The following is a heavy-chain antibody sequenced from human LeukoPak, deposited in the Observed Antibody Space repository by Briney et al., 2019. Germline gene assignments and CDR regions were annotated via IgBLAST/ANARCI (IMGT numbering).Heavy chain of an antibody. D-gene: IGHD3-22*01. CDR2: ITSNGRTT. CDR3: AKAVVPVISQHYFDY. J-gene: IGHJ4*02. CDR1: GFSFSGYE. V-gene: IGHV3-48*03. Sequence: GGSLRLSCAASGFSFSGYEMNWVRQAPGKGLEWVSYITSNGRTTSYADSVKGRFTISRDNYKNALYLRMNSLRAEDTAVYYCAKAVVPVISQHYFDYWGQGTLVTVSS.